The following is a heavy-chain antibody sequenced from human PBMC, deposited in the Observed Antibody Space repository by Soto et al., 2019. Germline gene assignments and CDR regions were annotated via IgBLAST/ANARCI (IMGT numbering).Heavy chain of an antibody. D-gene: IGHD3-9*01. CDR1: GFTFSNYW. Sequence: PGGSLRLSCAASGFTFSNYWMSWVRQAPGKGLEWVANIKQDGSDKYYVDSVKGRFTISRENAKNSLYLQMNSLRAEDTAVYYCARVKVLTGYRRDYYYYYGMDVWGQGTTVTVSS. J-gene: IGHJ6*02. V-gene: IGHV3-7*03. CDR3: ARVKVLTGYRRDYYYYYGMDV. CDR2: IKQDGSDK.